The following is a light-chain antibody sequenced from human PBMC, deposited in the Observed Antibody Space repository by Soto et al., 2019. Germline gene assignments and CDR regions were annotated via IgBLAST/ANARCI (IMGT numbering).Light chain of an antibody. CDR1: QNVLSN. Sequence: EIVMTQSPATLSVSPVERATLSCRASQNVLSNLAWYQQKPGQAPRLLIYDASRRATGIPARFSGSGSGADFTLTISTLEPEDFAVYYCQQRSSWPITFGQGTRLEIK. J-gene: IGKJ5*01. CDR2: DAS. CDR3: QQRSSWPIT. V-gene: IGKV3-11*01.